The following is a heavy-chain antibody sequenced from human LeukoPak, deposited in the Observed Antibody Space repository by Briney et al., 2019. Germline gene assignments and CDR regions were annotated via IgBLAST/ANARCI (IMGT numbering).Heavy chain of an antibody. V-gene: IGHV4-59*01. J-gene: IGHJ4*02. D-gene: IGHD3-9*01. CDR2: IYYSVST. Sequence: SETLSLTCTVAGGSLSSYYWSWIRQPHGKGLEWVGYIYYSVSTNYNTSLKSRVTISVDTSKNQISLKLSSVTAADTAVYYCARGKLGYDILTGPGWYFDYWGQGTLVTVSS. CDR3: ARGKLGYDILTGPGWYFDY. CDR1: GGSLSSYY.